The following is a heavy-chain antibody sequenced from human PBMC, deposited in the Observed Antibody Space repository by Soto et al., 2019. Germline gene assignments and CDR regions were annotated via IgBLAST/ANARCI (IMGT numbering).Heavy chain of an antibody. CDR3: ARDSADYYYYMDV. V-gene: IGHV1-24*01. Sequence: ASVKVSCKVSGYTLTELAMHWVRQAPGKGLEWMGGFDPEVGETIYAQKFQGRVTITADKSTSTAYMELSSLRSEDTAVYYCARDSADYYYYMDVWGKGTTVTVSS. CDR1: GYTLTELA. J-gene: IGHJ6*03. CDR2: FDPEVGET.